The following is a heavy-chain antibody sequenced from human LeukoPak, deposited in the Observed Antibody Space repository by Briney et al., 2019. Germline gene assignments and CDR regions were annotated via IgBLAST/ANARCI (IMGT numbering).Heavy chain of an antibody. CDR2: IKKDGSEK. J-gene: IGHJ4*02. CDR1: GFTFSENW. D-gene: IGHD6-6*01. Sequence: GGSLRVSCAASGFTFSENWMSWVRQAPGKGLEWVANIKKDGSEKYYVDSVKGRFTVSRDNAKNSLYLQMNSLRAEDTAVYYCARESMGYWGQGTLVTVSS. CDR3: ARESMGY. V-gene: IGHV3-7*01.